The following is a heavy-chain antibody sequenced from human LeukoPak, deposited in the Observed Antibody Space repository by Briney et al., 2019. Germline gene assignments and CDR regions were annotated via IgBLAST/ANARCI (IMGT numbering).Heavy chain of an antibody. CDR3: ASANYDRSGYDY. J-gene: IGHJ4*02. D-gene: IGHD3-22*01. Sequence: ASVKLSCNASGVTFSNYAVSWVRQAPGQGLGWMGGIIPIFRTANYAQKLRGRVTITADESTSTAYMQLSSLRSEDMAVYYCASANYDRSGYDYWGQGTLVTVSS. CDR1: GVTFSNYA. V-gene: IGHV1-69*13. CDR2: IIPIFRTA.